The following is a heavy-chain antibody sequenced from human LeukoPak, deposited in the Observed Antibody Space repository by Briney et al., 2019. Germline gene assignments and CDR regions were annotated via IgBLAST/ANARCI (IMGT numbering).Heavy chain of an antibody. CDR1: GFTVSSIY. V-gene: IGHV3-53*01. CDR2: IYSDGNT. Sequence: GGSLRLSCAVSGFTVSSIYMSWVRQAPGKGLEWVSFIYSDGNTYYADSVKGRFTLSRDSSRNTLYLQMNSLRVDDTAVCYCAGDTHSSSWYDHWGQGTLVTVSS. CDR3: AGDTHSSSWYDH. J-gene: IGHJ5*02. D-gene: IGHD6-19*01.